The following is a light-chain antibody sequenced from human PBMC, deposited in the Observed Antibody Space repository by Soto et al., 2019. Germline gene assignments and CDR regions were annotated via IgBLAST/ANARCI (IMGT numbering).Light chain of an antibody. CDR1: QGIRSY. Sequence: DIQLTQSPFFLSASVGDRVTITCRASQGIRSYLAWYQQRPGKAPELLIYGASTLRTGVASRFSDSGSGTEFTLTISSLQPEDFATYFCQQLNIFPPLFTFGPGTKVDIK. J-gene: IGKJ3*01. CDR2: GAS. CDR3: QQLNIFPPLFT. V-gene: IGKV1-9*01.